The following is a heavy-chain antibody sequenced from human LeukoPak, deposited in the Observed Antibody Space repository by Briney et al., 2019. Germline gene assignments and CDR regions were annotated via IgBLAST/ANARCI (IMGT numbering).Heavy chain of an antibody. CDR3: ARYHDYGDYYFHY. J-gene: IGHJ4*02. D-gene: IGHD4-17*01. V-gene: IGHV5-51*01. Sequence: GESLKISCKGSGYSFASYWIGWVRQMPGKGLEWMGIIYSGDSETKYSPSFQGQVTISADKSISTAYLQWSSLKASDIAMYYCARYHDYGDYYFHYWGQGTLVTVSS. CDR2: IYSGDSET. CDR1: GYSFASYW.